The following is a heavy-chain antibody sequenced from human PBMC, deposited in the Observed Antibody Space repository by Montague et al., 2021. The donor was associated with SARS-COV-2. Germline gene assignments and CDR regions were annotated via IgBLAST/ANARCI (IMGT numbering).Heavy chain of an antibody. CDR2: TYYRSKWHN. V-gene: IGHV6-1*01. J-gene: IGHJ4*02. D-gene: IGHD5-12*01. Sequence: CAISGDSVSGHSAASNWIRRSPSTGLEWLGRTYYRSKWHNDYAVSVKSRITINPDTSKNQFSLQLKSVTPEDTAVYYCARGWVATIPHMDNWGQGSPVIVSS. CDR1: GDSVSGHSAA. CDR3: ARGWVATIPHMDN.